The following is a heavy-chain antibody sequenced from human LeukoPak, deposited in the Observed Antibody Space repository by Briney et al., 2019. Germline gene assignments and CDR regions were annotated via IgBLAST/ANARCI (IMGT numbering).Heavy chain of an antibody. V-gene: IGHV3-9*01. Sequence: PGRSLRLSCAASGFTFDDYAMHWVRQAPGKGLEWVSGISWNSGSIGYADSVKGRFTISRDNAKNSLYLQMNSLRAEDTALYYCAKDLTRTTMNGMDVWGQGTTVTVSS. CDR2: ISWNSGSI. CDR1: GFTFDDYA. J-gene: IGHJ6*02. CDR3: AKDLTRTTMNGMDV. D-gene: IGHD3-22*01.